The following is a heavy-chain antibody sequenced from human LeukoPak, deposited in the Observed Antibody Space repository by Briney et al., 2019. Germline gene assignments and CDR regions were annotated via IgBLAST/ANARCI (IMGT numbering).Heavy chain of an antibody. CDR1: GYTFTGNF. CDR2: INPNNGAT. D-gene: IGHD2-15*01. V-gene: IGHV1-2*02. J-gene: IGHJ1*01. Sequence: ASVKVSCKASGYTFTGNFIHWVRQAPGQGLEWMGWINPNNGATNYAQMFQGRVTMTRDTPISTAYMELTRLTSDDTAVYYCAKAPGGSSCWGQGTLVTVSS. CDR3: AKAPGGSSC.